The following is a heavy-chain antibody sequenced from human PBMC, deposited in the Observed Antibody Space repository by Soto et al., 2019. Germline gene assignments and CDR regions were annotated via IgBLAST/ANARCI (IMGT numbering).Heavy chain of an antibody. CDR2: IYHSGST. J-gene: IGHJ6*02. V-gene: IGHV4-4*02. CDR3: ARVSGSSYYGMDV. Sequence: QVQLQESGPGLVKPSGTLSLTCAVSGGSISSSNWWSWVRQPPGKGLEWIGEIYHSGSTKSNPSRMSRVTISEDKSKNQFARKLSSVTAADTAVYYCARVSGSSYYGMDVWGQGTTVTVSS. D-gene: IGHD1-26*01. CDR1: GGSISSSNW.